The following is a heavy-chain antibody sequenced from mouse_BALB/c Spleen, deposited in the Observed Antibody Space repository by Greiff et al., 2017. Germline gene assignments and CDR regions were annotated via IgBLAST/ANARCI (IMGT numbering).Heavy chain of an antibody. Sequence: LQQPGAELVKPGASVKMSCKASGYTFTNYNIHWVKQTPGQGLEWIGAIYPGNGDTSYNQKFKGKATLTADKSSSTAYMQLSSLTSEDSAVYYCARRYLDGYYRLDYWGQGTTLTVSS. CDR1: GYTFTNYN. CDR3: ARRYLDGYYRLDY. V-gene: IGHV1-12*01. CDR2: IYPGNGDT. J-gene: IGHJ2*01. D-gene: IGHD2-3*01.